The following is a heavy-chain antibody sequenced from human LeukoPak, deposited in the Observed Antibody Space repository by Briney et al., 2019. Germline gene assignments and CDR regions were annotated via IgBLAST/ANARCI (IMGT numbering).Heavy chain of an antibody. CDR3: ARDTYSSGWRYFDY. CDR1: GFTFSSYS. D-gene: IGHD6-19*01. CDR2: ISSSSSYI. Sequence: GGSLSLSCAASGFTFSSYSMNWVRQAPGKGLEWVSSISSSSSYIYYADSVKGRFTISRDNAKNSLYLQMNSLRAEDTAVYYCARDTYSSGWRYFDYWGQGTLVTVSS. J-gene: IGHJ4*02. V-gene: IGHV3-21*01.